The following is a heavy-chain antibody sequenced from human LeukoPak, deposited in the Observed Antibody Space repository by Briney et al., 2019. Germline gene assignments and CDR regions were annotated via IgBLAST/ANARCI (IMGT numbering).Heavy chain of an antibody. CDR2: IYNGGTT. V-gene: IGHV3-66*02. D-gene: IGHD3-16*01. CDR3: AGGGEVARSFDY. J-gene: IGHJ4*02. CDR1: GVTSNY. Sequence: SGGSLRLSCAASGVTSNYMSWVRQAPGKGLEWVSVIYNGGTTYYADSVKGRFTISRDNSKSTLFLYLQMNSLRTDDTAVYCCAGGGEVARSFDYWGQGTLVTVSS.